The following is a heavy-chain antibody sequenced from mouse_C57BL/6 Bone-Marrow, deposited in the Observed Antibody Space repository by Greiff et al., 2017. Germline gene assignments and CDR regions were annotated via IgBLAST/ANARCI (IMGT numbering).Heavy chain of an antibody. D-gene: IGHD2-3*01. V-gene: IGHV5-6*01. Sequence: EVQGVESGGDLVKPGGSLKLSCAASGFTFSSYGMSWVRQTPDKRLEWVATISSGGSYTYYPDSVKGRFTISRDNAKNTLYLQMSSLKSEDTAMYYCARQGYDGYPHAMDYWGQGTSVTVSS. CDR2: ISSGGSYT. CDR1: GFTFSSYG. J-gene: IGHJ4*01. CDR3: ARQGYDGYPHAMDY.